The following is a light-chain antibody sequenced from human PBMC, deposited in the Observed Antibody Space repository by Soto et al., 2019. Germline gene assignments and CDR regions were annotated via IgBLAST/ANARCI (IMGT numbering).Light chain of an antibody. V-gene: IGKV3-20*01. Sequence: DIGLTQSPGTLSLSRGERATLSCRASQSVSSSYLAWYQQKPGQAPRLLIYGASSRATGIPDRFSGSGSGTDFTLTISRLEPEDFAVYYCQQNGSSPCTFGGGTKVEIK. CDR3: QQNGSSPCT. CDR1: QSVSSSY. J-gene: IGKJ4*02. CDR2: GAS.